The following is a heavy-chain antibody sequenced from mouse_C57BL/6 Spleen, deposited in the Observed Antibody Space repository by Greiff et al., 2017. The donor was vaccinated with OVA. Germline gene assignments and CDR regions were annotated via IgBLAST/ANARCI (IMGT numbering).Heavy chain of an antibody. CDR3: TRRNPGAWFAY. Sequence: VQLKESGTVLARPGASVKMSCKTSGYTFTSYWMHWVKQRPGQGLEWIGAIYPGNSDTSYNQKFKGQAKLTAVTTASTAYMELSSLTNEDSAVYYCTRRNPGAWFAYWGQGTLVTVSA. CDR1: GYTFTSYW. J-gene: IGHJ3*01. CDR2: IYPGNSDT. V-gene: IGHV1-5*01.